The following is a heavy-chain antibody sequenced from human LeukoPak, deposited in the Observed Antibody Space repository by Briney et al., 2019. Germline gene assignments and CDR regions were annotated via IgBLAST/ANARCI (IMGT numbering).Heavy chain of an antibody. V-gene: IGHV1-2*02. Sequence: ASVKVSCKASGYTFTGYYMHWVRQAPAQGLEWMGWIYPNSGGTGYAQNFQGRVTMTWDTSITTAYMELNRLTSDDTAVYYCAREFPRTSGFDYWGQGSLVTVSS. CDR1: GYTFTGYY. CDR2: IYPNSGGT. CDR3: AREFPRTSGFDY. D-gene: IGHD1-26*01. J-gene: IGHJ4*02.